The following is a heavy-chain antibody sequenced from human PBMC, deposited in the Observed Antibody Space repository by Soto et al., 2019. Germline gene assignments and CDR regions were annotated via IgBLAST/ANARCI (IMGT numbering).Heavy chain of an antibody. CDR2: ISYDGSNK. D-gene: IGHD3-3*01. J-gene: IGHJ6*02. Sequence: GGSLXLSCAASGFXFSSYGMHWVRQAPGKGLEWVAVISYDGSNKYYADSVKGRFTISRDNSKNTLYLQMNSLRAEDTAVYYCAKERVGYYDFFWSFGVVDSGMDVWGQGTTVTVSS. CDR1: GFXFSSYG. CDR3: AKERVGYYDFFWSFGVVDSGMDV. V-gene: IGHV3-30*18.